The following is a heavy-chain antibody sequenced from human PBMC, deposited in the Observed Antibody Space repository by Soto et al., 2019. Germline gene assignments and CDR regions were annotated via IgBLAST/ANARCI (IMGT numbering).Heavy chain of an antibody. CDR2: IDYNGVT. CDR3: GKVLVGATGHTDSDS. V-gene: IGHV4-39*01. Sequence: SETLSLTCTVSGGSIYRSGYYWGWIRQPPGRGLEWIGNIDYNGVTYSNPSLKSRVTISRDTSKNQFSLKLASVTAADTALYYCGKVLVGATGHTDSDSWGPGTLVTVSS. CDR1: GGSIYRSGYY. D-gene: IGHD2-15*01. J-gene: IGHJ4*02.